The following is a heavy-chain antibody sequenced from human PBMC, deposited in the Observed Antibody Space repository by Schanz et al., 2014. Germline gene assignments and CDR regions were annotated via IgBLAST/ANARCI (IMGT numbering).Heavy chain of an antibody. CDR1: GYTFTDYY. CDR2: INPNSGGT. D-gene: IGHD3-3*01. Sequence: QVQLVQSGAEVKKLGASVKVSCKASGYTFTDYYMHWVRQAPGQGLEWMGRINPNSGGTNYAQKFQGRVTMTRDMSVNTAYMELSRLRSDDSAVYYCASDFWSGYSHYYYGLDVWGQGTTVTVSS. V-gene: IGHV1-2*06. J-gene: IGHJ6*02. CDR3: ASDFWSGYSHYYYGLDV.